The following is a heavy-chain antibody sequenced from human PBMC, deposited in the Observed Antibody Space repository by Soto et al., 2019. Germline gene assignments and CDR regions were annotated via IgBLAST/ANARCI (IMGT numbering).Heavy chain of an antibody. V-gene: IGHV4-4*07. CDR1: GASISGFY. CDR2: IYATGTT. Sequence: SETLSLTCTVSGASISGFYWSWIRKSAGKGLEWIGRIYATGTTDYNPSLKSRVMMSVDTYKKQFSLKLRSVTAADTAVYYCVRDGTKTLRDCFDPWGQGISVTVSS. CDR3: VRDGTKTLRDCFDP. J-gene: IGHJ5*02. D-gene: IGHD1-1*01.